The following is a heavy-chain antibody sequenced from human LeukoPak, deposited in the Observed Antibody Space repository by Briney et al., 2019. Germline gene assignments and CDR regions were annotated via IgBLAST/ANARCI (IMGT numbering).Heavy chain of an antibody. CDR2: ISGGGTGT. CDR3: ARLYSSSSGLRASDY. CDR1: GFTFSNYA. Sequence: GGSLRLSCAPSGFTFSNYAMTWVRQAPGKGLEWVSSISGGGTGTHSADSVKGRFTISRDNAKNSLYLQMNSLRAEDTAVYYCARLYSSSSGLRASDYWGQGTLVTVSS. J-gene: IGHJ4*02. V-gene: IGHV3-23*01. D-gene: IGHD6-6*01.